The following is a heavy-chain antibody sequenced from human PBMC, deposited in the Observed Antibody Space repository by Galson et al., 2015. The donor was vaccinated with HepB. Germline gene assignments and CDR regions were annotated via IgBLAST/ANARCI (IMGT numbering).Heavy chain of an antibody. CDR2: IYPGDSDT. D-gene: IGHD2-2*01. CDR1: GYSFTSYW. CDR3: ARQSYCSSTSCPKNYYYYYMDV. J-gene: IGHJ6*03. Sequence: QSGAEVKKPGESLKISCKGSGYSFTSYWIGWVRQMPGKGLEWMGIIYPGDSDTRYSPSFQGQVTISADKSISTAYLQWSSLKASDTAMYYCARQSYCSSTSCPKNYYYYYMDVWGKGTTVTVSS. V-gene: IGHV5-51*01.